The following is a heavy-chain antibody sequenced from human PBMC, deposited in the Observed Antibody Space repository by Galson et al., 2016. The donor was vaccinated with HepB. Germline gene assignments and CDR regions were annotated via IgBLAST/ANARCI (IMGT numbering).Heavy chain of an antibody. Sequence: SVKVSCKAFGYTFTNYYMHWVRQAPGQGLEWMGIVNPSSGSTNYAQKFQGRVTMTRDTSTSTVYMELSSLRSDDTAVYYCATLRNLGFDPWGQGTLVTVSS. V-gene: IGHV1-46*01. J-gene: IGHJ5*02. CDR3: ATLRNLGFDP. CDR2: VNPSSGST. CDR1: GYTFTNYY.